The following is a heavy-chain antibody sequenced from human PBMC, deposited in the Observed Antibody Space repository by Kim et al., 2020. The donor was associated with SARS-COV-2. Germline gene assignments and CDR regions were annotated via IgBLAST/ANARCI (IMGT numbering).Heavy chain of an antibody. D-gene: IGHD6-13*01. V-gene: IGHV3-11*06. CDR3: ARVHKSSWYEVDYYYGMDV. CDR2: ISTTGSYT. J-gene: IGHJ6*02. Sequence: LSCVASGFTFDDYYMSWARQAPGKGLEWLAFISTTGSYTNYAESVKGRFTISRDNSQNSLSLQMDSLGAGDTALYFCARVHKSSWYEVDYYYGMDVWGQGTAVTVSS. CDR1: GFTFDDYY.